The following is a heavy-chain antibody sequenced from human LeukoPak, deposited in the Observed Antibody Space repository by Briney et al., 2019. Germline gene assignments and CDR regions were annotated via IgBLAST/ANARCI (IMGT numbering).Heavy chain of an antibody. V-gene: IGHV1-69*13. CDR2: IIPIFGTA. Sequence: SVKVSCKASGGTFSSYAISWVRQAPGQGLEWMGGIIPIFGTANYAQKFQGRVTITADESTSTAYMELSSLRSEDTAVFYCATNILLAARGGWYYGMDVWGQGTTVTVSS. CDR3: ATNILLAARGGWYYGMDV. CDR1: GGTFSSYA. J-gene: IGHJ6*02. D-gene: IGHD6-6*01.